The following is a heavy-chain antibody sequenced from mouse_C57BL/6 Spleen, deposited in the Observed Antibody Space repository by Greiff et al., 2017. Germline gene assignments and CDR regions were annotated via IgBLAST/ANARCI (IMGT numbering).Heavy chain of an antibody. CDR2: INYDGSST. Sequence: EVKLMESEGGLVQPGSSMKLSCTASGFTFSDYYMAWVRQVPEKGLEWVANINYDGSSTYYLDSLKSRFIISRDNAKNILYLQMSSLKSEDTATYYCARHYYYGSSYFDYWGQGTTLTVSS. J-gene: IGHJ2*01. CDR3: ARHYYYGSSYFDY. CDR1: GFTFSDYY. V-gene: IGHV5-16*01. D-gene: IGHD1-1*01.